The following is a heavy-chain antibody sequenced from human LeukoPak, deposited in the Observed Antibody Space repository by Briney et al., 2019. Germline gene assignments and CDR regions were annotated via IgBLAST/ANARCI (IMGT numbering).Heavy chain of an antibody. CDR2: INPNSGGT. Sequence: ASVKVSCKASGYTFTGYYMHWVRQAPGQGLEWMGWINPNSGGTNYAQKFQGRVTMTRDTSISTAYMELCRLRSDDTAVYYCARVEYYYDSSGYPHYYYYMDVWGKGTTVTVSS. J-gene: IGHJ6*03. V-gene: IGHV1-2*02. D-gene: IGHD3-22*01. CDR3: ARVEYYYDSSGYPHYYYYMDV. CDR1: GYTFTGYY.